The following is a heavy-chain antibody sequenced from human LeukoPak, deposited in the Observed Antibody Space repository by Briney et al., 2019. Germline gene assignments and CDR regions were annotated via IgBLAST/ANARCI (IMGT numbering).Heavy chain of an antibody. CDR1: GGSISSGDYY. CDR3: ARAPVLLWFGEFVYYFDC. CDR2: IYYSGST. D-gene: IGHD3-10*01. Sequence: PSQTLSLTCTVSGGSISSGDYYWSWIRQPPGKGLEWIGYIYYSGSTYYNPSLKSRVTISVDTSKNQFSLKLSSVTAADTAVYYCARAPVLLWFGEFVYYFDCWGQGTLVTVSS. V-gene: IGHV4-30-4*01. J-gene: IGHJ4*02.